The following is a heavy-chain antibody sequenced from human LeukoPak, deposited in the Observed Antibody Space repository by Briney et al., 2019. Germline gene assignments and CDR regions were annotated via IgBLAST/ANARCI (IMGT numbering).Heavy chain of an antibody. J-gene: IGHJ3*02. CDR3: ARDAYLRAFDI. V-gene: IGHV1-2*02. D-gene: IGHD2/OR15-2a*01. Sequence: ASVKVSCKASGYTFTGYYIKWVGQAPGQGREGRGWINPNSGGTNYAQKFQGRVTMTRDTSINTAHMELSRLRYDDTAVYYCARDAYLRAFDIWGQGTMVTVSS. CDR1: GYTFTGYY. CDR2: INPNSGGT.